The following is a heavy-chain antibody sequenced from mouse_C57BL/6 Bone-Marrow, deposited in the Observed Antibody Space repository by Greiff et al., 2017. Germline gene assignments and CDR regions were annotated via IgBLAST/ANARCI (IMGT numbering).Heavy chain of an antibody. CDR3: ARRGY. Sequence: VQLQQSGAELVKPGASVKLSCTASGFNIKDYYMHWVKQRPEQGLEWMGRIDTEDGEAKYAPTFQGKATITADTSSNTAYLQLSGLTSEDTAVYYCARRGYWGQGTTLTVSS. CDR2: IDTEDGEA. CDR1: GFNIKDYY. J-gene: IGHJ2*01. V-gene: IGHV14-2*01.